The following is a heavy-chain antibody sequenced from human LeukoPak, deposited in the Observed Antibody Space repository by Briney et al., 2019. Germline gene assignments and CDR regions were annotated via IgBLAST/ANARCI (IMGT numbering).Heavy chain of an antibody. V-gene: IGHV3-11*01. CDR1: GFTFSDYY. Sequence: GGSLRLSCAASGFTFSDYYMSWIRQAPGKGLEWVSYISSSGSTIYYADSVKGRFTISRDNAKNSLYLQMNSLRAEDTAVYYCARPNYGGSSPHYFDYWGQGTLVTVSS. CDR3: ARPNYGGSSPHYFDY. J-gene: IGHJ4*02. D-gene: IGHD4-23*01. CDR2: ISSSGSTI.